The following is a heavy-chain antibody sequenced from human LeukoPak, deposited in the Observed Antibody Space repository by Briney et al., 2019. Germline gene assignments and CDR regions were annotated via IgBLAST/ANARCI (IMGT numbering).Heavy chain of an antibody. CDR1: GFTFSSYW. CDR2: ISYDGSNK. J-gene: IGHJ4*02. CDR3: AKDYVGATSPDY. V-gene: IGHV3-30*18. D-gene: IGHD1-26*01. Sequence: GGSLRLSCAASGFTFSSYWMSWVRQAPGKGLEWVAVISYDGSNKYYADSVKGRFTISRDNSKNTLYLQMNSLRAEDTAVYYCAKDYVGATSPDYWGQGTLVTVSS.